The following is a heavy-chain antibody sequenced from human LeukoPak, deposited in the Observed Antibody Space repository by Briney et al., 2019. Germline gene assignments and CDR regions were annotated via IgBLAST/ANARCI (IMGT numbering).Heavy chain of an antibody. V-gene: IGHV4-59*01. CDR2: IYYSVST. CDR1: GGSISSYY. Sequence: SETLSLTCTVSGGSISSYYWSWIRQPPGKGLEWIGYIYYSVSTNYNPSLKSRVTISVDTSKNQFSLKLSSVTAADTAVDYCARHKLYYGSGSHIFGYWGQGTLVTVSS. D-gene: IGHD3-10*01. CDR3: ARHKLYYGSGSHIFGY. J-gene: IGHJ4*02.